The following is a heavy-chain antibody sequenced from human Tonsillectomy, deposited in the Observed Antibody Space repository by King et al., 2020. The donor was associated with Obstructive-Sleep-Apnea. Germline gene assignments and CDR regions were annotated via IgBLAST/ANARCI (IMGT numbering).Heavy chain of an antibody. CDR2: IYSGGST. D-gene: IGHD3-9*01. CDR1: GFTVSSNY. V-gene: IGHV3-66*01. CDR3: ARDPEPNYDILTGYYSPHYGMDV. Sequence: QLVQSGGGLVQPGGSLRLSCAASGFTVSSNYMSWVRQAPGKGLEWVSVIYSGGSTYYADSVKGRFTISRDNSKNTRYLQMNSLRAEDTAVDYCARDPEPNYDILTGYYSPHYGMDVWGQGTTVTVSS. J-gene: IGHJ6*02.